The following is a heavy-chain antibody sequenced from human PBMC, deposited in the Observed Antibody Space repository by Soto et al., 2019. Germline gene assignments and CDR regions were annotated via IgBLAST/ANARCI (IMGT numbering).Heavy chain of an antibody. CDR1: GYTFTDYD. V-gene: IGHV1-8*01. Sequence: QVQVVQSRAEVKKPGASVKVSCKTSGYTFTDYDINWIRQAPGQGLEWMGWVSPDSGNAGYAPQFQGRVSMTSDTSISSVYMELSSLREEDTAVYFCGVTTGYWGQGTMVTVSS. CDR2: VSPDSGNA. CDR3: GVTTGY. D-gene: IGHD3-9*01. J-gene: IGHJ4*02.